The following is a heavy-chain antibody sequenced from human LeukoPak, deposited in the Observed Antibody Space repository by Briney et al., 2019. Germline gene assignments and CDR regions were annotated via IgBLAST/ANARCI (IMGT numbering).Heavy chain of an antibody. CDR2: ISAYNGNT. CDR3: ARAPYCTSTSCYAGYYYYYYMDV. J-gene: IGHJ6*03. CDR1: GYTFTSHG. V-gene: IGHV1-18*01. Sequence: ASVRVSCTASGYTFTSHGISWVRQAPGQGLEWMGWISAYNGNTNYAQNLQGRVTMTTDTSTNTAYMELRSLRSDDTAVYYCARAPYCTSTSCYAGYYYYYYMDVWGKGTTVTVSS. D-gene: IGHD2-2*01.